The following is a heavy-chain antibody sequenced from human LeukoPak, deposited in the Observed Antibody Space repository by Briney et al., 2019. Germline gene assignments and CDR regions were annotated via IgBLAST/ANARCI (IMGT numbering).Heavy chain of an antibody. CDR2: IYYSGST. D-gene: IGHD4-17*01. V-gene: IGHV4-39*01. Sequence: SETLSLTCTVSGGSISSSSYYWGWIRQPPGKGLEWIGSIYYSGSTYYNPSLKSRVTISVDTSKNQFSLKLSSVTAADTAVYYCASSNGGDYGDYGAFDYWGQGTLVTVSS. J-gene: IGHJ4*02. CDR1: GGSISSSSYY. CDR3: ASSNGGDYGDYGAFDY.